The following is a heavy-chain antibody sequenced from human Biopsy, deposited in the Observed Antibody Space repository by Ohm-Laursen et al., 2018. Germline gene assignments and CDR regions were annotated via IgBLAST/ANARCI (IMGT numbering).Heavy chain of an antibody. CDR2: INPSGGST. V-gene: IGHV1-46*01. CDR3: ARAVAGTGGVFDS. D-gene: IGHD6-19*01. J-gene: IGHJ4*02. CDR1: GYIFTSYY. Sequence: ASVKVSCKTSGYIFTSYYTHWVRQAPGQGLEWMASINPSGGSTTYAQRFQGRLIMTRDTSTSSIYMELSSLRSEDTAIYFCARAVAGTGGVFDSWGQGTLVTVSS.